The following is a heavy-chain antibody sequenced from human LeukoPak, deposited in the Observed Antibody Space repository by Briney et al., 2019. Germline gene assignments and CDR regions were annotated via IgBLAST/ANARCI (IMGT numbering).Heavy chain of an antibody. V-gene: IGHV3-30*18. J-gene: IGHJ4*02. CDR3: AKGMGRHTISPPAAY. CDR2: ISYDGSNK. Sequence: GRSLRLSCAASGFTFSSYGMHWVRQAPGKGLEWVAVISYDGSNKYYADSVKGRFTISRDNSKNTLYLQMNSLRAEDTAVYYCAKGMGRHTISPPAAYWGQGTLVTVSS. CDR1: GFTFSSYG. D-gene: IGHD3-9*01.